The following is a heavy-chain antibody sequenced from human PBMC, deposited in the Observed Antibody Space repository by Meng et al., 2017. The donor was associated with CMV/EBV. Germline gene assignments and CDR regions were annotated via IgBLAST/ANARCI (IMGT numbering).Heavy chain of an antibody. D-gene: IGHD3-10*01. V-gene: IGHV4-38-2*01. CDR2: IYHSGST. CDR1: GYSISSGYY. CDR3: ARPYLFRAAGEFDAFDI. J-gene: IGHJ3*02. Sequence: SQTRSLTCAVSGYSISSGYYWGWIRQPPGKGLEWIGSIYHSGSTYYNPSLKSRVTISVDTSKNQFSLKLSSVTAADTAVYYCARPYLFRAAGEFDAFDIWGQGTMVTVSS.